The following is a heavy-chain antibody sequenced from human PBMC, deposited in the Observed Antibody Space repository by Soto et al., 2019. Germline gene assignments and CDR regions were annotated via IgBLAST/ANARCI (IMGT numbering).Heavy chain of an antibody. CDR3: AQEGEDYSSSWYENYYYYMDV. J-gene: IGHJ6*03. CDR2: ISGSGGST. Sequence: GASLRLSCAASGFTFSCYAMSWVRQAPGKGLEWVSAISGSGGSTYYADSVKGRFTISRDNSKNTLYLQMNSLRAEDTAVYYCAQEGEDYSSSWYENYYYYMDVWGKGTTVTVSS. CDR1: GFTFSCYA. V-gene: IGHV3-23*01. D-gene: IGHD6-13*01.